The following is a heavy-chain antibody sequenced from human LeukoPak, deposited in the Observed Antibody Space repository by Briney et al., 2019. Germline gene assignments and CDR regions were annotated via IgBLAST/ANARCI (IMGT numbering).Heavy chain of an antibody. D-gene: IGHD2-21*02. V-gene: IGHV4-61*02. Sequence: PSETPSLTCTVSGGSISSGSYYWSWIRQPAGKGLEWIGRIYASGSTNYNPSLKSRVIISVDTSKNQFSLKLSSVTAADTAVYYCARDPAVTFYYYMDVWGKGTTVTISS. CDR2: IYASGST. CDR1: GGSISSGSYY. J-gene: IGHJ6*03. CDR3: ARDPAVTFYYYMDV.